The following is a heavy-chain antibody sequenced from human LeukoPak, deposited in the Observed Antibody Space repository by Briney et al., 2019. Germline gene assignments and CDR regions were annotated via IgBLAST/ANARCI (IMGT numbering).Heavy chain of an antibody. J-gene: IGHJ4*02. V-gene: IGHV3-30-3*01. D-gene: IGHD6-13*01. CDR1: GFTFSSYA. CDR3: ARAGIAAAAPDY. Sequence: PGGSLRLSCAASGFTFSSYAMHWVRQAPGKGLEWVAVTSYDGSNKYYADSVKGRFTISRDNSKNTLYLQMNSLRAEDTAVYYCARAGIAAAAPDYWGQGTLVTVSS. CDR2: TSYDGSNK.